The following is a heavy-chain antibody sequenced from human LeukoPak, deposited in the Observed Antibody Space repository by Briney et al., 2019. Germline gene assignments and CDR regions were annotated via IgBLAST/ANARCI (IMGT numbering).Heavy chain of an antibody. CDR3: ARRISYCSGGSCYDY. V-gene: IGHV3-30-3*01. CDR2: ISYDGSNK. CDR1: GFTFSSYA. D-gene: IGHD2-15*01. J-gene: IGHJ4*02. Sequence: GGSLRLSCAASGFTFSSYAMHWVRQAPGKGLEWVAVISYDGSNKYYADSVKGRFTISRDNAKNSLYLQMNSLRAEDTAVYYCARRISYCSGGSCYDYWGQGTLVTVSS.